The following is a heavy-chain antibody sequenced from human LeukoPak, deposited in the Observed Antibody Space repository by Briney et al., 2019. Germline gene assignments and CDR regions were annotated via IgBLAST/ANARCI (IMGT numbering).Heavy chain of an antibody. J-gene: IGHJ4*02. CDR1: GFTFSSYE. CDR2: ISSSGSTI. Sequence: GGSLRLSCAASGFTFSSYEMNWVRQAPGKGLEWVSYISSSGSTIYYADSVKGRFTISRDNAKNSLYLQLNSLRAEDTAVYYCASSAAGIYGYWGQGTLVTVSS. V-gene: IGHV3-48*03. CDR3: ASSAAGIYGY. D-gene: IGHD6-13*01.